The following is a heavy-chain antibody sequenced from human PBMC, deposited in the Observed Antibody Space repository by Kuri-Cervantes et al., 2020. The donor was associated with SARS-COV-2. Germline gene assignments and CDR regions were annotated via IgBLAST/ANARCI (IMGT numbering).Heavy chain of an antibody. CDR2: IIPILGIA. CDR1: GGTFSSYT. V-gene: IGHV1-69*04. Sequence: SVKVSCKASGGTFSSYTISWVRQAPGQGREWMGRIIPILGIANYAQKFQGRVTITADKSTSTAYMELSSLRSEDTAVYYCARELLAAAGSHAFDIWGQGTMVTVSS. CDR3: ARELLAAAGSHAFDI. J-gene: IGHJ3*02. D-gene: IGHD6-13*01.